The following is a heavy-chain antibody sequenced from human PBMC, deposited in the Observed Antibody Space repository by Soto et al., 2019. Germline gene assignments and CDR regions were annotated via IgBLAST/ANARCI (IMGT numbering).Heavy chain of an antibody. D-gene: IGHD3-22*01. CDR1: GGSISSGGYY. Sequence: PSETLSLTCTVSGGSISSGGYYWSWIRQHPGKGLEWIGYIYYSGSTYYTPSLKSRVTISVDTSKSQFSLKLSSVTAADTAVYYCARDTPGDSSGYHNALDIRGQGTMVTVSS. V-gene: IGHV4-31*03. CDR3: ARDTPGDSSGYHNALDI. J-gene: IGHJ3*02. CDR2: IYYSGST.